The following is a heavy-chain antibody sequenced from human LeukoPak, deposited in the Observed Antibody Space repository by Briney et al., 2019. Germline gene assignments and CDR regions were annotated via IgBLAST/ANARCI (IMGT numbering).Heavy chain of an antibody. V-gene: IGHV3-7*01. CDR2: IKQGGSEE. CDR1: GFTFGNYW. Sequence: GGSLRLSCAASGFTFGNYWMTWVRQAPGKGLEWVANIKQGGSEEDYVDSVKGRFTISRDDAKNSLYLQMNSLRAEDTAVYYCARGVSSNWDYLYFDYWGQGTLVTVSS. J-gene: IGHJ4*02. D-gene: IGHD1-7*01. CDR3: ARGVSSNWDYLYFDY.